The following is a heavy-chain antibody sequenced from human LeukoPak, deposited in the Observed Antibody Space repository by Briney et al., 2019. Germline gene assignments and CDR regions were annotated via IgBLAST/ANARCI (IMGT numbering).Heavy chain of an antibody. D-gene: IGHD6-13*01. V-gene: IGHV1-2*02. CDR2: INPSSGDT. CDR1: GYTFTGYY. CDR3: ARNSEGYSSSWYPDY. J-gene: IGHJ4*02. Sequence: GASVKVSCKASGYTFTGYYIHWVRQAPAKGLEWMGWINPSSGDTNYAEKSQGRVTMTRDTSISTAYMELNSLISDDTAVFVCARNSEGYSSSWYPDYWGQGTVVTVSS.